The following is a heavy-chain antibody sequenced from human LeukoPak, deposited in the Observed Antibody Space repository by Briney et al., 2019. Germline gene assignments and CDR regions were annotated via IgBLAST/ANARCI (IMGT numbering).Heavy chain of an antibody. D-gene: IGHD3-22*01. V-gene: IGHV4-34*01. CDR3: ARAGHYDSYYFDY. CDR1: GGSFSGYY. CDR2: INHSGST. J-gene: IGHJ4*02. Sequence: SETLSLTCAVYGGSFSGYYWSWIRQPPGKGLEWIGEINHSGSTNYNPSLKSRVTISVDTSKNQFSLKLSSVTAADTAVYYCARAGHYDSYYFDYWGQGTLVTVSS.